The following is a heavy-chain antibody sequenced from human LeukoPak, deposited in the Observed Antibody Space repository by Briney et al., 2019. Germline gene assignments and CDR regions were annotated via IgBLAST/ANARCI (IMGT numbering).Heavy chain of an antibody. CDR1: GYSFTSYG. D-gene: IGHD5-18*01. V-gene: IGHV1-18*01. Sequence: ASVKVSCKTSGYSFTSYGINWVRQAPGQGLEWMGWISTDNGNTDYAPNLQSRVTMTTDTSTSTAYMELRSLRSDDTAVYYCARGYSYGYGPLDYWGQGTLVTVSA. CDR3: ARGYSYGYGPLDY. CDR2: ISTDNGNT. J-gene: IGHJ4*02.